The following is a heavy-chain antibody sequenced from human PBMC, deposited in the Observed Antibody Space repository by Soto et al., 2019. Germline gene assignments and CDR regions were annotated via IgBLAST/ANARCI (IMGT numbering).Heavy chain of an antibody. CDR3: ARGTRIVAYFDY. CDR1: GFTFSSYS. Sequence: GGSLRLSCAASGFTFSSYSMNWVRQAPGKGLEWVSSISSSSSYIYYADSVKGRFTISRDNAKNSLYLQMNSLRAEDTAVYYCARGTRIVAYFDYWGQGTLVTVSS. V-gene: IGHV3-21*01. J-gene: IGHJ4*02. D-gene: IGHD5-12*01. CDR2: ISSSSSYI.